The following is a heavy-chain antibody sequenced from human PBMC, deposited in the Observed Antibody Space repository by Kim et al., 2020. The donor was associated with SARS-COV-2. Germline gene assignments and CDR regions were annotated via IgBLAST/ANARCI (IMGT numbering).Heavy chain of an antibody. CDR3: ARDPYCSSTSCYHYYYYGMDV. D-gene: IGHD2-2*01. CDR2: INPNSGGT. Sequence: ASVKVSCKASGYTFTGYYMHWVRQAPGQGLEWMGRINPNSGGTNYAQKFQGRVTMTRDTSISTAYMELSRLRSDDTAVYYCARDPYCSSTSCYHYYYYGMDVWGQGTTVTVSS. CDR1: GYTFTGYY. J-gene: IGHJ6*02. V-gene: IGHV1-2*06.